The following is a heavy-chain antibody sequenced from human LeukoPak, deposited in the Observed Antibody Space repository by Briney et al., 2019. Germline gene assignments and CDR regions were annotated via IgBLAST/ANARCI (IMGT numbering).Heavy chain of an antibody. V-gene: IGHV4-39*07. D-gene: IGHD3-10*01. J-gene: IGHJ3*02. CDR3: ARCPRLRWFGELFHDAFDI. Sequence: KPSETLSLTCTVSGGSISSSSYYWGWIRQPPGKGLEWIGSIYYSGSTYYNPSLKSRVTISVDTSKNQFSLKLSSVTAADTAVYYCARCPRLRWFGELFHDAFDIWGQGTMVTVSS. CDR2: IYYSGST. CDR1: GGSISSSSYY.